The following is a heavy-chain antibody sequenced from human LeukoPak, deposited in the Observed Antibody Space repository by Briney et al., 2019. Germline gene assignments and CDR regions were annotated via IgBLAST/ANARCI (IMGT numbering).Heavy chain of an antibody. CDR2: ITTAGGT. J-gene: IGHJ4*02. D-gene: IGHD1-26*01. V-gene: IGHV3-23*01. Sequence: PGGSLRLSRAASGFTFSTYDMSWVRQAPGKGLEWVSEITTAGGTYYADSVKGRFTISRDNSKNTLYLQLNSLRAEDTAVYYCAKLSGSHPGDYWGQGTLVTVSS. CDR3: AKLSGSHPGDY. CDR1: GFTFSTYD.